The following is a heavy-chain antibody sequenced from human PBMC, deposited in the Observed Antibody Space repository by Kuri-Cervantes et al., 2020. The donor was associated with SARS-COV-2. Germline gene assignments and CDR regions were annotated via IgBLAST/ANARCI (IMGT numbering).Heavy chain of an antibody. J-gene: IGHJ3*02. D-gene: IGHD4-17*01. CDR2: IWFDGSNE. CDR3: ARGRATVTVIGAFDI. V-gene: IGHV3-33*01. CDR1: GFIFNNHG. Sequence: GGSLRLSCAASGFIFNNHGLHWVRQAPGKGLEWVAVIWFDGSNEYYADSVKGRFTISRDNSKDTVYLQMNGLRAEDTAVYYCARGRATVTVIGAFDIWGQGTMVTVSS.